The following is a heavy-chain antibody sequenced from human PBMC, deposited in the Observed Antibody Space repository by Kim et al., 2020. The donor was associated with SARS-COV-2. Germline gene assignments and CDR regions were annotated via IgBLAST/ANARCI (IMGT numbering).Heavy chain of an antibody. J-gene: IGHJ6*02. V-gene: IGHV3-48*02. Sequence: GGSLRLSCAASGFTFSSYSMNWVRQAPGKGLEWVSYISSSSSTIYYADSVKGRFTISRDNAKNSLYLQMNSLRDEDTAVYYCARDLKTLTIFGVVISVEPYYYYGMDVWGQGTTVTVSS. CDR2: ISSSSSTI. CDR3: ARDLKTLTIFGVVISVEPYYYYGMDV. CDR1: GFTFSSYS. D-gene: IGHD3-3*01.